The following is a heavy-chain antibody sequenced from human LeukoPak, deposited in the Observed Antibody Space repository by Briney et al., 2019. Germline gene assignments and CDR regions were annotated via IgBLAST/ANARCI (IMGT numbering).Heavy chain of an antibody. CDR3: ASRLGYCTNGVCYTGWYFDL. J-gene: IGHJ2*01. CDR1: GGSISSYY. CDR2: IYTSGST. D-gene: IGHD2-8*01. V-gene: IGHV4-4*07. Sequence: SETLSLTCTVSGGSISSYYWSWIRQPAGKGLEWIGRIYTSGSTNYNPSLKSRVTISVDKSKNQFSLKLSSVTAADTAVYYCASRLGYCTNGVCYTGWYFDLWGRGTLVTVSS.